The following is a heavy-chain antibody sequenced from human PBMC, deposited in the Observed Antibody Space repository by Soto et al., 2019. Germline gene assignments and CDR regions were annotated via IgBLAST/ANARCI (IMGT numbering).Heavy chain of an antibody. D-gene: IGHD3-10*01. V-gene: IGHV5-51*01. CDR1: GYSFTSYY. J-gene: IGHJ6*02. CDR2: IHPGDSET. CDR3: ARQRITRVRGVSSSGLDV. Sequence: GESLKISCKGSGYSFTSYYIAWVRQMPGKGLEWMGIIHPGDSETRYSPSFQGHVIISADKSISSAYLQWSSLEAADTAMYYCARQRITRVRGVSSSGLDVWGQGTTVTVSS.